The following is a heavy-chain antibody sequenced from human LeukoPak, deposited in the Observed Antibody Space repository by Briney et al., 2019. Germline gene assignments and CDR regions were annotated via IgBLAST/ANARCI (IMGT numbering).Heavy chain of an antibody. CDR1: VDSVNNYA. Sequence: GASVKVSCMSSVDSVNNYAISRVRQAPGQGLAWMGGIILGSGKANYAKKFQGRVTITSDESASTGYIEVSRFRTGKAGVYFCARDWDAWAGYSHFDLWGQGTLVTVSS. D-gene: IGHD3/OR15-3a*01. CDR3: ARDWDAWAGYSHFDL. J-gene: IGHJ4*02. CDR2: IILGSGKA. V-gene: IGHV1-69*13.